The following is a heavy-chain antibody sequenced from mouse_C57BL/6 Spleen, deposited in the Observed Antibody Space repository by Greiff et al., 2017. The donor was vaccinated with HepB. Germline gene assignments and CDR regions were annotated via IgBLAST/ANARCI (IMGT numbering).Heavy chain of an antibody. Sequence: QVQLKQSGPGLVAPSQSLSITCTVSGFSLTSYGVDWVRQSPGKGLEWLGVIWGVGSTNYNSALKSRLSISKDNSKSQVLLKMNSLQTDDTAMYYCASTKFAYWGQGTLVTVSA. J-gene: IGHJ3*01. CDR3: ASTKFAY. CDR1: GFSLTSYG. CDR2: IWGVGST. V-gene: IGHV2-6*01.